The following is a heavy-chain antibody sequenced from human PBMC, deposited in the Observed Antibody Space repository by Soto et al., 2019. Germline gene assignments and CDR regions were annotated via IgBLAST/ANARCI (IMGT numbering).Heavy chain of an antibody. CDR3: ARDRYYYDSSGYYIPHYFDY. J-gene: IGHJ4*02. D-gene: IGHD3-22*01. CDR2: IYHSGST. CDR1: GGSISSGGYS. V-gene: IGHV4-30-2*01. Sequence: QLQLQESGSGLVKPSQTLSLTCAVSGGSISSGGYSWSWIRQPPGKGLEWIGYIYHSGSTYYNPSXXXRVTISVDRSXXQXSXXLSSVTAADTAVYYCARDRYYYDSSGYYIPHYFDYWGQGTLVTVSS.